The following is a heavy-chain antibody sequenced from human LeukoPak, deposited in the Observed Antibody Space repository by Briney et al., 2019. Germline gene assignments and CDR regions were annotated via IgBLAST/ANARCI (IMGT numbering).Heavy chain of an antibody. D-gene: IGHD3-22*01. Sequence: GGSLRPSCAASKFTVSSKYMSWIRQAPGKGLEWVSVIYSGGSTHYADSVKGRFTISRDNSKNTLYLQMNSLRAEDTAVYYCARSRSGYYEDYWGQGTLVTVSS. CDR2: IYSGGST. J-gene: IGHJ4*02. V-gene: IGHV3-66*01. CDR3: ARSRSGYYEDY. CDR1: KFTVSSKY.